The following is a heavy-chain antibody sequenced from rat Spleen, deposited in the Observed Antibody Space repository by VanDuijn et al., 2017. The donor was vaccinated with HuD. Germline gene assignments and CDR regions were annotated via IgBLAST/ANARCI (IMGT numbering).Heavy chain of an antibody. CDR3: ATDGYFDGIYYSVYVMDA. V-gene: IGHV5-20*01. CDR1: GFTFSNYY. CDR2: ISYDGGNT. J-gene: IGHJ4*01. Sequence: EVQLVESGGGLVQPGRTLKLSCAASGFTFSNYYMAWVRQAPTKGLEWVASISYDGGNTYYRDSVKGRFAISRDNAKNSLYLQMDSLRSEDSATYYCATDGYFDGIYYSVYVMDAWGQGASVTVSS. D-gene: IGHD1-12*02.